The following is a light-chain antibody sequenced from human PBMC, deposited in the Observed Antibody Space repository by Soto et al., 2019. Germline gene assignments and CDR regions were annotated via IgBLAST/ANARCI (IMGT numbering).Light chain of an antibody. J-gene: IGKJ3*01. Sequence: EIVMTQSPATLSVSLGERATISCRASQGVSTKLAWYQHKPGQAPRLLIYGASTRDTGIPARISGSGSGTEYTPTIISRQSEDFAAYYCQQYKNWPHFTFGPGTTVDIK. CDR3: QQYKNWPHFT. CDR2: GAS. CDR1: QGVSTK. V-gene: IGKV3-15*01.